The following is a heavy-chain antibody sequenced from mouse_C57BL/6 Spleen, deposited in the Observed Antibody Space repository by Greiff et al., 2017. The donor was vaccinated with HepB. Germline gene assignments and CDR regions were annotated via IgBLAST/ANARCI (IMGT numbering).Heavy chain of an antibody. CDR2: IYPGSGST. J-gene: IGHJ2*01. CDR1: GYTFTSYW. Sequence: VQLQQPGAELVKPGASVKMSCKASGYTFTSYWITWVKQRPGQGLEWIGDIYPGSGSTNYNEKFKSKATLTVDTSSSTAYMQLSSLTSEDSAVYYCARGIRYDGSSYGGEFDYWGQGTTLTVSS. CDR3: ARGIRYDGSSYGGEFDY. D-gene: IGHD1-1*01. V-gene: IGHV1-55*01.